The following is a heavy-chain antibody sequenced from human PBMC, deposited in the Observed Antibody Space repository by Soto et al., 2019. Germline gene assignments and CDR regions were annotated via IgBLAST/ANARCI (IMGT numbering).Heavy chain of an antibody. J-gene: IGHJ4*02. V-gene: IGHV3-11*01. CDR3: ARKPYSSSWSDY. CDR1: GFTFSDYY. D-gene: IGHD6-13*01. CDR2: SSSSGSTI. Sequence: QVQLVESGGGLVKPGGSLRLSCAASGFTFSDYYMSWIRQAPGKGLEWVSYSSSSGSTIYYAASGKGRFTISRDNAKNSLYLRMNSLRAEDTAVYYCARKPYSSSWSDYWGQGTLFTVSS.